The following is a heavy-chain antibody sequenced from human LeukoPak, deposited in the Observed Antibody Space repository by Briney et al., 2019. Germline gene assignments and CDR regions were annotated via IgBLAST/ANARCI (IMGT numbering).Heavy chain of an antibody. Sequence: PSETLSLTCTVSGGSISIYYWSWVRQPPGKGLEWIGYIYYSGSTNYNPSLKSRVTVSVDTSKNQFSLKLSSVTAADTAVYYCARRSYYGHFDYWGQGTLVTVSS. CDR3: ARRSYYGHFDY. V-gene: IGHV4-59*08. D-gene: IGHD3-10*01. J-gene: IGHJ4*02. CDR2: IYYSGST. CDR1: GGSISIYY.